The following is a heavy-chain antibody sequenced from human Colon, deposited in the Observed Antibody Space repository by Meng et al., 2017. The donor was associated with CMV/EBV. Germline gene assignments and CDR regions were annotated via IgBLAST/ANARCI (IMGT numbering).Heavy chain of an antibody. J-gene: IGHJ5*02. V-gene: IGHV1-18*01. CDR1: GYAFTSYG. Sequence: ASVKVSCKASGYAFTSYGISWVRQAPGQGLEWLGWSSTFNRITTYAPNFQDRVTLTTDISTKTAYMELRSLTSDDTAVYYCARDGFYSGIFVGFDPWGQGTQVTVSS. D-gene: IGHD3-3*01. CDR2: SSTFNRIT. CDR3: ARDGFYSGIFVGFDP.